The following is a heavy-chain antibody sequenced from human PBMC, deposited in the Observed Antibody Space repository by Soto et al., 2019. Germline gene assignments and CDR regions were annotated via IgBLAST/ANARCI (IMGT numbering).Heavy chain of an antibody. Sequence: EVQLLESGGGLVQPGGSLRLSCAASGFTFSSYAMSWVRQAPGKGLEWVSAISGSGGSTYYADSVKGRFTISRDNSKNTLYLQMNSLRAEDTAVYYCARCRSYYDSSGYYSDAFDIWGQGTMVTVSS. D-gene: IGHD3-22*01. CDR3: ARCRSYYDSSGYYSDAFDI. V-gene: IGHV3-23*01. CDR2: ISGSGGST. CDR1: GFTFSSYA. J-gene: IGHJ3*02.